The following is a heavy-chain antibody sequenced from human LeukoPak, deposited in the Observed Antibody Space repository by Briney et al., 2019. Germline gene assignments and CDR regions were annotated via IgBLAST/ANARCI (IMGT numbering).Heavy chain of an antibody. Sequence: PGGSLRLSCAASGFTFSSYNMNWVRQAPGKGLEWVSSITSSSSYIYYADSVKGRFTISRDNAKNSLYLQMNSLRAEDTAVYYCARGLGGYTSSQAYWGQGTLVTVSS. V-gene: IGHV3-21*01. CDR3: ARGLGGYTSSQAY. D-gene: IGHD6-13*01. CDR1: GFTFSSYN. J-gene: IGHJ4*02. CDR2: ITSSSSYI.